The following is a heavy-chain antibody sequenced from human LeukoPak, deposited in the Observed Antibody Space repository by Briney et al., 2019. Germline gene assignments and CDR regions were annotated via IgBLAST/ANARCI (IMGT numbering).Heavy chain of an antibody. CDR1: GFTFDDYA. CDR2: ISWNRGSI. J-gene: IGHJ4*02. Sequence: SLRLSCAASGFTFDDYAMHWVRQAPGKGLEWVSGISWNRGSIGYADSVKGRFTISRDNAKNSLYLQMNSLRAEDMALYYCAKGDYGGNSGGFDYWGQGTLVTVSS. D-gene: IGHD4-23*01. V-gene: IGHV3-9*03. CDR3: AKGDYGGNSGGFDY.